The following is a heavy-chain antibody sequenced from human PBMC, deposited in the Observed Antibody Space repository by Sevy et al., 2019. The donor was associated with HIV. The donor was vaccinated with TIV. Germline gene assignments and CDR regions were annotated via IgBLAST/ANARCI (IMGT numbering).Heavy chain of an antibody. D-gene: IGHD3-10*01. Sequence: GGSLRLSCSASGFTFNTYTMNWVRQAPGKGLEWVSSISSSSNYIYYADSLKGRFTISSDNARNSLYLQMSSLRAEDRAVYYCARPYGSGSWEAFDLWGQGTMVTVSS. CDR1: GFTFNTYT. V-gene: IGHV3-21*01. CDR2: ISSSSNYI. CDR3: ARPYGSGSWEAFDL. J-gene: IGHJ3*01.